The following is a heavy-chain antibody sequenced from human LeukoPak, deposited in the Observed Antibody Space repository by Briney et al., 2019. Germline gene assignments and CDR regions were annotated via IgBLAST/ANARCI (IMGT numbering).Heavy chain of an antibody. CDR3: ARDHFWSGYLYGMDV. Sequence: SETLPLTCTVSGGSISSYYWSWIRQPAGKGLEWIGRIYTSGSTNYNPSLKSRVTMSVDTSKNQFSLKLSSVTAADTAVYYCARDHFWSGYLYGMDVWGQGTTVTVSS. J-gene: IGHJ6*02. D-gene: IGHD3-3*02. CDR2: IYTSGST. CDR1: GGSISSYY. V-gene: IGHV4-4*07.